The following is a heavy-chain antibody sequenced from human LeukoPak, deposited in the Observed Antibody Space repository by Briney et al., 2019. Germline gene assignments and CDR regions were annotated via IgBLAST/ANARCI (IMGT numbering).Heavy chain of an antibody. D-gene: IGHD1-26*01. J-gene: IGHJ4*02. Sequence: GGSLRLSCAASGFTFDDYAMHWVRQAPGKGLEWVSGIRWDRGTVGYAGSVKGRFTISRDNAKSSVYLQMNSLGAEDTALYYCARGIDSSGTYSGWGFHLRYGGQGTLVTVSS. CDR2: IRWDRGTV. CDR3: ARGIDSSGTYSGWGFHLRY. CDR1: GFTFDDYA. V-gene: IGHV3-9*01.